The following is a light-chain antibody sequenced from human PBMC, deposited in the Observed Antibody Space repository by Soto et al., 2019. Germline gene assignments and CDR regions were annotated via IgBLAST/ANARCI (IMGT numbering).Light chain of an antibody. CDR2: LGS. CDR3: MQALQTPYT. J-gene: IGKJ2*01. Sequence: DIVMTQSPLSLPVTPGEPASISCRSSQSLLHSNGYKYLDWYLQKPGQSPQLLIYLGSNRASGVPGRFSASGSGTDFTLKISRVEAEDVGVYYGMQALQTPYTFGQGTRLEIK. V-gene: IGKV2-28*01. CDR1: QSLLHSNGYKY.